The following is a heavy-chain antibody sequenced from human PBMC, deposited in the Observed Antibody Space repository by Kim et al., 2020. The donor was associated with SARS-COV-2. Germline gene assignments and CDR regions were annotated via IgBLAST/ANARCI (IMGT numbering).Heavy chain of an antibody. Sequence: GGSLRLSCAASGFTFSSYAMHWVRQAPGKGLEWVAVIWFDGSYKYYADSLKGRFTISRDNSKNTLYLQVNSLRAEDTAVYYCAKDQGSSWQIDYWGQGTLVTVSS. V-gene: IGHV3-33*06. CDR1: GFTFSSYA. J-gene: IGHJ4*02. CDR2: IWFDGSYK. CDR3: AKDQGSSWQIDY. D-gene: IGHD6-13*01.